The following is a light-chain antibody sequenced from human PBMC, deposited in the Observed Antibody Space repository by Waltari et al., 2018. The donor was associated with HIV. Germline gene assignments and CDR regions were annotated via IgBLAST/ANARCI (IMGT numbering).Light chain of an antibody. CDR1: QRISSY. V-gene: IGKV3-15*01. J-gene: IGKJ4*01. CDR2: GAS. CDR3: QQHNNWPLT. Sequence: EIVLTQSPATQSLSPGERATLSCRASQRISSYLAWYQQKPGQAPRLLIYGASTRATGIPARFSGSGSGTEFTLTISSLQSEDFAVYYCQQHNNWPLTFGGGTRVEIK.